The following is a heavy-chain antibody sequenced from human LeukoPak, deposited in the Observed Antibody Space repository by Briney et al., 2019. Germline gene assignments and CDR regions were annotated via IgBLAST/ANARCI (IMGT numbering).Heavy chain of an antibody. CDR1: GFTFDDYA. CDR2: ISWNSGSI. J-gene: IGHJ4*02. CDR3: AKTTVRDLGYDSSGSTFDY. V-gene: IGHV3-9*01. D-gene: IGHD3-22*01. Sequence: PGGSLRLSCAASGFTFDDYAMHWVRQAPGKGLEWVSGISWNSGSIGYADSVKGRFTISRDNAKNSLYLQMNSLRAEDTALYYCAKTTVRDLGYDSSGSTFDYWGQGTLVTVSS.